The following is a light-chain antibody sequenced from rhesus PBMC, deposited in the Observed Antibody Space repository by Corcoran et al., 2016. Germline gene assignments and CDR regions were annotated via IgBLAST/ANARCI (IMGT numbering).Light chain of an antibody. J-gene: IGKJ4*01. CDR2: AAS. V-gene: IGKV1-44*02. Sequence: DIQMTQSPSSLSASVGDRVTITCRASQTISSYLAWYQQKPGKVPNLLIYAASSLESGVPSRFSGSGSGTEFTLTICSLQPEDFATYYCLQDYTTPLTFGGGTKVEIK. CDR1: QTISSY. CDR3: LQDYTTPLT.